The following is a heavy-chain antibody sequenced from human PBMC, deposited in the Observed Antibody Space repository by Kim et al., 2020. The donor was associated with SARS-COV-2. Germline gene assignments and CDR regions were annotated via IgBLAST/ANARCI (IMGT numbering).Heavy chain of an antibody. CDR2: IYSGGSST. CDR1: GFTFSNYD. CDR3: AKDFSTSGSYYKGGFDY. V-gene: IGHV3-23*03. Sequence: GGSLRLSCAASGFTFSNYDMSWVRQSPGKGLEWVSIIYSGGSSTYYVESVKGRLTISRDNSKNTLYLQMNSLRAEDTAVYYCAKDFSTSGSYYKGGFDY. D-gene: IGHD1-26*01. J-gene: IGHJ4*01.